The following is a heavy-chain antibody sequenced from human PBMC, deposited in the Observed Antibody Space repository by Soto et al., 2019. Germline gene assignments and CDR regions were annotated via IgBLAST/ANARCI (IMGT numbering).Heavy chain of an antibody. CDR2: IWFDGSKK. V-gene: IGHV3-33*01. Sequence: QVQLVESGGGVIQPGRSLRLSCAVSGFTFSNYGLHWVRQAPGKGLEWVAVIWFDGSKKYYADSVKGRFTISRDNSKNTLYLQMNSLTVEDTATYYCARDTGTVSPDFDYWGQETLVTVSS. CDR3: ARDTGTVSPDFDY. J-gene: IGHJ4*02. D-gene: IGHD4-17*01. CDR1: GFTFSNYG.